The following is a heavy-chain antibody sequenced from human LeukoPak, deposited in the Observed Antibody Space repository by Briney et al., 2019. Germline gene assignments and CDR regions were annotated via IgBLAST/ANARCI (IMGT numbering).Heavy chain of an antibody. CDR1: GFTFSSYA. Sequence: PGGSLRLSCAASGFTFSSYAMSWVRQAPGKGLELVSAISGSGGSTYYADSVKGRFTISRDNSKNTLYLQMNSLRAEDTAVYYCAKLDCSSTSCYEDYWGQGTLVTVSS. D-gene: IGHD2-2*01. CDR3: AKLDCSSTSCYEDY. CDR2: ISGSGGST. V-gene: IGHV3-23*01. J-gene: IGHJ4*02.